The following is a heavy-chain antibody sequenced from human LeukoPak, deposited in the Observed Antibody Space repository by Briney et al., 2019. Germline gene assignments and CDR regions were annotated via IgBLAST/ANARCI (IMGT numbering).Heavy chain of an antibody. CDR3: AREPYYNAGTYFPI. CDR2: IWYDGSNK. V-gene: IGHV3-33*01. Sequence: GRSLRLSCAASGFTFSRYGMHWVRQAPGKGLEWVAVIWYDGSNKDYADSVKGRFTISRDNSKNTLYLQMNSPSAEDTAIYYCAREPYYNAGTYFPIWGQGTMVTVSS. D-gene: IGHD3-10*01. J-gene: IGHJ3*02. CDR1: GFTFSRYG.